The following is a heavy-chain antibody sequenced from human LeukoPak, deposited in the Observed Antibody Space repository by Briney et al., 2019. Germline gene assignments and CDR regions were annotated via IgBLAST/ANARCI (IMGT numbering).Heavy chain of an antibody. CDR1: GGSTSSSNW. Sequence: SETLSLTCAVSGGSTSSSNWWSWVRQPPGKGLEWIGEIYHSGSTNYNPSLKSRVTISVDKSKNQFPLKLSSVTAADTAVYYCASLNQQLDPPYAWFDPWGQGTLVTVSS. CDR2: IYHSGST. CDR3: ASLNQQLDPPYAWFDP. D-gene: IGHD6-13*01. J-gene: IGHJ5*02. V-gene: IGHV4-4*02.